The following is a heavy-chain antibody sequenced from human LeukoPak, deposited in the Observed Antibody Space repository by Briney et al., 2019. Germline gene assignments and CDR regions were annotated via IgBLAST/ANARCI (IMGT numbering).Heavy chain of an antibody. CDR1: GFSFSRYA. Sequence: GGSLRLSCAASGFSFSRYAMHWVRQAPGKGLEWVAVISYDGSKKYYADSVKGRFTISRDNSKNTMDLQMNSLRAEDTAVYYCARDLVGATYFDYWGQGTLVTVSS. V-gene: IGHV3-30-3*01. J-gene: IGHJ4*02. CDR2: ISYDGSKK. CDR3: ARDLVGATYFDY. D-gene: IGHD1-26*01.